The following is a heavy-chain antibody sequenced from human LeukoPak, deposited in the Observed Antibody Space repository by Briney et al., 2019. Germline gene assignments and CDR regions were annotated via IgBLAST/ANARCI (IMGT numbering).Heavy chain of an antibody. CDR3: ARGRYYYGSGSYYKPPYYFDY. CDR2: IIPIFGTA. CDR1: GGILSSYA. D-gene: IGHD3-10*01. Sequence: SVKVSCKASGGILSSYAISWVRQAPGQGLEWMGGIIPIFGTANYAQKFQGRVTITADESTSTAYMELSSLRSEDTAVYYCARGRYYYGSGSYYKPPYYFDYWGQGTLVTVSS. V-gene: IGHV1-69*13. J-gene: IGHJ4*02.